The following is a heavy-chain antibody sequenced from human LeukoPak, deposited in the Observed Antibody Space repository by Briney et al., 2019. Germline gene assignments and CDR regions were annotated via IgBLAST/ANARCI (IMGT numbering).Heavy chain of an antibody. CDR3: AKATVTTPKNFDY. CDR1: GFNFRTYG. D-gene: IGHD4-17*01. Sequence: PGGSLRLSCAASGFNFRTYGMGWVRQAAGKGLEWLSGISASGESTYYADSVKGRFTISRDNSKNTLYLQMNSLRPEDTAVYYCAKATVTTPKNFDYWGQGTLVTVSS. CDR2: ISASGEST. V-gene: IGHV3-23*01. J-gene: IGHJ4*02.